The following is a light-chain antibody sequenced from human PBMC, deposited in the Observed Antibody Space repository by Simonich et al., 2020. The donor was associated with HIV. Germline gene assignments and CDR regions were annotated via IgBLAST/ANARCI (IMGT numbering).Light chain of an antibody. V-gene: IGKV3-15*01. CDR1: QSVSSN. CDR3: QHLNSVPFT. J-gene: IGKJ3*01. Sequence: IVMTQSPASLSVSPGERATLSCRASQSVSSNLAWYQQKAGQAPRLLIYGASTRATGIPARFSGSGSGTEFTLTISSLQPEDFATYYCQHLNSVPFTFGPGTKVDI. CDR2: GAS.